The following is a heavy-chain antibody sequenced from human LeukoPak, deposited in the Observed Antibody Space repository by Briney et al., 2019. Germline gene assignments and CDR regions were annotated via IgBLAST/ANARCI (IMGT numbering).Heavy chain of an antibody. CDR2: IRYDGSNK. V-gene: IGHV3-30*02. J-gene: IGHJ4*02. D-gene: IGHD4-11*01. Sequence: GGSLRLSCAASGFTFSSYGMHWVCQAPGKGLEWVAFIRYDGSNKYYADSVKGRFTISRDNSKNTLYLQMNSLRAEDTAVYYCAKEEGDYGNDYFDYWGQGTLVTVSS. CDR3: AKEEGDYGNDYFDY. CDR1: GFTFSSYG.